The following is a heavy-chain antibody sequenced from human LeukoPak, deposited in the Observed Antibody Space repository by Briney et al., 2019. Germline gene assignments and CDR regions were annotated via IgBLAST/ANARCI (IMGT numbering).Heavy chain of an antibody. CDR1: GYTFTNYY. D-gene: IGHD2-2*01. Sequence: ASVKVSCKTSGYTFTNYYMHWVRQAPGQGLEWMGLINPDGGGTTSVQKFQGRLTLTKETSTSTVYMELSSLRSEDTAMYYCARALGYCSSTRCYALGYWGQGTLVTVSS. CDR2: INPDGGGT. J-gene: IGHJ4*02. CDR3: ARALGYCSSTRCYALGY. V-gene: IGHV1-46*01.